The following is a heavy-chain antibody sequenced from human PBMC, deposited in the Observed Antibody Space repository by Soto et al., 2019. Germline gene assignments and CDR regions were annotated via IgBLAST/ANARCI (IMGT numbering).Heavy chain of an antibody. CDR1: GGCVSSSAYW. J-gene: IGHJ4*02. D-gene: IGHD3-10*01. Sequence: SETLSLPCTVSGGCVSSSAYWWGWIRQPPGKGPEWIGSLYYTGKTCYNPSLQSRVTISVDTAKNQISLKVKSVTAASTAFYDCARHFGNQMFYYYRGQGTLVTIAS. CDR2: LYYTGKT. CDR3: ARHFGNQMFYYY. V-gene: IGHV4-39*01.